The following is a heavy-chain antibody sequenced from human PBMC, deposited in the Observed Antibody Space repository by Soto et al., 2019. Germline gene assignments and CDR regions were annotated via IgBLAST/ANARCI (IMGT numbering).Heavy chain of an antibody. Sequence: EVQLLESGGGLVQPGGSLRLSCAASGFTFSSYALSWVRQAPGKGLEWVSAISGRTKSTYYADSVKGRFSISRDNSKNTLYLQMNSLRAEDTAVYYCAKGLLIFGVVVYGMDVWGQGTTVTVSS. CDR2: ISGRTKST. J-gene: IGHJ6*02. V-gene: IGHV3-23*01. CDR3: AKGLLIFGVVVYGMDV. CDR1: GFTFSSYA. D-gene: IGHD3-3*01.